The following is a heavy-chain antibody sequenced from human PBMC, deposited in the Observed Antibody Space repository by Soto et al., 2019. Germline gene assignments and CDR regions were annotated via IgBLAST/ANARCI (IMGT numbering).Heavy chain of an antibody. CDR1: GGSISSFD. CDR3: ERQDSSGYGFDY. D-gene: IGHD3-22*01. CDR2: ISYSGST. V-gene: IGHV4-59*08. J-gene: IGHJ4*02. Sequence: QVQLQESGPGLVKPSETLSLTCTVSGGSISSFDWNWIRQPPGKGLEWIGYISYSGSTNYNPSLKSRVTISVDTSKNQFSLKLSSVTATDTAVYYCERQDSSGYGFDYWGQGTLVTVSS.